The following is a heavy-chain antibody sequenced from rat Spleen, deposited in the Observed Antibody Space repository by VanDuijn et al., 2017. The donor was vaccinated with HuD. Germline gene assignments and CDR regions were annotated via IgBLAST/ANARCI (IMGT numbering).Heavy chain of an antibody. V-gene: IGHV5-7*01. D-gene: IGHD1-11*01. CDR2: IIYDGTRT. J-gene: IGHJ4*01. CDR1: GFTFSDYN. Sequence: EVQLVESGGGLVQPGRSMKLSCVASGFTFSDYNMAWVRQAPKKGLEWVATIIYDGTRTFYRDSVKGRFTISRDNAKSTLYLQMDSLRSEDTATYYCARHYGGYSEYVMDAWGQGASVTVSS. CDR3: ARHYGGYSEYVMDA.